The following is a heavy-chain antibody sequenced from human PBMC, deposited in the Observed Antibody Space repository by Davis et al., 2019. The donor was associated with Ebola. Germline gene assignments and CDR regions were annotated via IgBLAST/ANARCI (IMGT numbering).Heavy chain of an antibody. V-gene: IGHV6-1*01. CDR2: TYYKSKWYN. D-gene: IGHD6-19*01. Sequence: HSQTLSLTCAISGDSVSSGGWNWIRQSPSRGLEWLGRTYYKSKWYNDYAVSVKSRITINPDTSKNQFSLHLNSVTPDDTAVYYCARGWLRTSFDYWGQGTLVTVSS. CDR3: ARGWLRTSFDY. CDR1: GDSVSSGG. J-gene: IGHJ4*02.